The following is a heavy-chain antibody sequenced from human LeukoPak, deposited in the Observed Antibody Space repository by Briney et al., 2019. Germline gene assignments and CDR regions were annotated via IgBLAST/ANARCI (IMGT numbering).Heavy chain of an antibody. V-gene: IGHV4-4*07. CDR1: GGSISSYY. Sequence: SETLSLTCTVSGGSISSYYWSWIRQPAGKGLEWIGRIYTSGSTNYNPSLKSRVTMSVDTSKNQFSLKLSSVTAADTAVYCCARETYSSGWYNYWGQGTLVTVSS. CDR3: ARETYSSGWYNY. CDR2: IYTSGST. J-gene: IGHJ4*02. D-gene: IGHD6-19*01.